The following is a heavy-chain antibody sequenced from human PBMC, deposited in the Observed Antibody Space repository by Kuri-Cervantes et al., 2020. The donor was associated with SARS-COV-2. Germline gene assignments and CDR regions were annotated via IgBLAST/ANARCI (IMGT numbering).Heavy chain of an antibody. J-gene: IGHJ4*02. CDR1: GFLFSASA. Sequence: GGSLRLSCEVSGFLFSASATHWVRQGSGKGLEWVGRVGGKANNYATAYTASVKGRFTISRDDSKNMAYLQMNSLKTEDTAVYYCTTLIDYWGQGALVTVSS. CDR2: VGGKANNYAT. V-gene: IGHV3-73*01. CDR3: TTLIDY.